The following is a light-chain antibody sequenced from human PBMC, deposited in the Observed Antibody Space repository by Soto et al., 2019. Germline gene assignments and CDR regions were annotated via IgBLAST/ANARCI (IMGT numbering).Light chain of an antibody. CDR3: QLYGSSPPRYT. CDR1: QSVSSSY. Sequence: ESVLTQSPGTLSLSPGERAALSCRASQSVSSSYLAWYQQKSGQAPRLLIYAASTRATGIPDRFSGSGSGTDFTLTISRLEPEEFAVYFCQLYGSSPPRYTFGQGTKLEIK. J-gene: IGKJ2*01. CDR2: AAS. V-gene: IGKV3-20*01.